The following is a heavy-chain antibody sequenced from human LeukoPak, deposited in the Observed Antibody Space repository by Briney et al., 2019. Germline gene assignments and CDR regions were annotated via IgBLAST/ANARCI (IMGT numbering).Heavy chain of an antibody. Sequence: GGSLRLSCAASGLTFSNYWMDWVRQAPGKGLEWVANIKQDGSEKNYVDSVKGRFIIPRDNAKNSLYLQMNTLRADDTAVYYCVRDGFGTGSNWGQGTLVTVSS. CDR1: GLTFSNYW. J-gene: IGHJ4*02. CDR2: IKQDGSEK. D-gene: IGHD3-16*01. CDR3: VRDGFGTGSN. V-gene: IGHV3-7*03.